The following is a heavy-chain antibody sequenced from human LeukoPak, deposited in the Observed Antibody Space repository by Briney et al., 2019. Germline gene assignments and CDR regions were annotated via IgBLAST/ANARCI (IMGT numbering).Heavy chain of an antibody. CDR2: IWYDGSNK. Sequence: GGSLRLSCAASGFTFSSYGMHWVRQAPGKGLEWVAVIWYDGSNKYYADSVKGRFTISRDNSKNTLYLQMNSPRAEDTAVYYCARDFRATGYSAYFDYWGQGTLVTVSS. CDR1: GFTFSSYG. CDR3: ARDFRATGYSAYFDY. J-gene: IGHJ4*02. V-gene: IGHV3-33*01. D-gene: IGHD3-9*01.